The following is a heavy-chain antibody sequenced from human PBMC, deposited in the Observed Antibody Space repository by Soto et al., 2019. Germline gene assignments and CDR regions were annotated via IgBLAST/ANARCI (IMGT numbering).Heavy chain of an antibody. Sequence: GGSLRLSCAASGFTFSSYAMSWVRQAPGKGLEWVSGISGSGGSTYYADSVKGRFTISRDNSKNTLYLQMNSLRAEDTAVYYCAKSPYGSGSYSSDYWGQGPLVTVSS. J-gene: IGHJ4*02. CDR3: AKSPYGSGSYSSDY. CDR2: ISGSGGST. CDR1: GFTFSSYA. V-gene: IGHV3-23*01. D-gene: IGHD3-10*01.